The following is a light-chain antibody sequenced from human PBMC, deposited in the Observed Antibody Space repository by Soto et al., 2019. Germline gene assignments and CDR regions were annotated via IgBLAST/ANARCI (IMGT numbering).Light chain of an antibody. J-gene: IGKJ2*01. CDR1: QDISNY. V-gene: IGKV1-33*01. CDR3: KHYDILPYT. Sequence: DIQMTQSPSSLSASVGDRVTITCQASQDISNYLNWYQQRPGKAPKLLIYDASNLETGVPSRFSGSGSGTVFTFTISSLQPEDIATYYSKHYDILPYTFGRGTKLETK. CDR2: DAS.